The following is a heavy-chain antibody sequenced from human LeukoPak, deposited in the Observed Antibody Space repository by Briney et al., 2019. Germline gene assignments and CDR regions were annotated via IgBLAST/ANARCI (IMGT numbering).Heavy chain of an antibody. CDR3: AKEHPYNWNPWGYFDY. Sequence: PGGSLRLSCAASGFTFSSYSMNWVRQAPGKGLEWVSSISSSSSYIYYADSVKGRFTISRDNAKNTLYLQMNSLRAEDTAVYYCAKEHPYNWNPWGYFDYWGQGTLVTVSS. J-gene: IGHJ4*02. D-gene: IGHD1-20*01. V-gene: IGHV3-21*01. CDR1: GFTFSSYS. CDR2: ISSSSSYI.